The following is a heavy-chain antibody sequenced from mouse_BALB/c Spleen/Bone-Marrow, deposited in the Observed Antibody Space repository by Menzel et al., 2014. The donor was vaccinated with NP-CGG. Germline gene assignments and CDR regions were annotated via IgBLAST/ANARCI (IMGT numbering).Heavy chain of an antibody. CDR1: GYTFTDYA. CDR3: ARRGYGSSPFDY. J-gene: IGHJ2*01. CDR2: ISTYSGNT. V-gene: IGHV1-67*01. Sequence: SGPELVRPGASVKISCKGSGYTFTDYAMHWVKQSHAKSLEWIGVISTYSGNTNYNQKFKGKATMTVDKSSSTAYVGLARLTSEDSAIYYCARRGYGSSPFDYWGQGTTLTVSS. D-gene: IGHD1-1*01.